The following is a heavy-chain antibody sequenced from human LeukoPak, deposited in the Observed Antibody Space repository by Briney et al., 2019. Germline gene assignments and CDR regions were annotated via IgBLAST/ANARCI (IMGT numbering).Heavy chain of an antibody. Sequence: GGSLRLSCAASGFTFSSYAMSWVRQAPGKGLEWVSAISGSGGSTYYADSVKGRFTISRDNSKNTLYLQMNSLRAEDTAVYYCAKDPGVYSSGWYYLDYWGQGTLVTVSS. CDR2: ISGSGGST. V-gene: IGHV3-23*01. J-gene: IGHJ4*02. CDR1: GFTFSSYA. D-gene: IGHD6-19*01. CDR3: AKDPGVYSSGWYYLDY.